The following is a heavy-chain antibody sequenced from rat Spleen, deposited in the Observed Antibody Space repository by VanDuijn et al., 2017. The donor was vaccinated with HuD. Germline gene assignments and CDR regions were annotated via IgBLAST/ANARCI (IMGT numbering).Heavy chain of an antibody. CDR1: GFSLISNS. CDR2: IWGDGST. CDR3: AREEYSEGFAY. J-gene: IGHJ3*01. V-gene: IGHV2-1*01. Sequence: QVQLKESGPGLVQPSQTLSLICTVSGFSLISNSVHWVRQPPGKGLEWMGGIWGDGSTDYNSALKSRLSISRDTSKGQVFLQMNSLQTDDTAIYYCAREEYSEGFAYWGQGTLVTVSS. D-gene: IGHD1-11*01.